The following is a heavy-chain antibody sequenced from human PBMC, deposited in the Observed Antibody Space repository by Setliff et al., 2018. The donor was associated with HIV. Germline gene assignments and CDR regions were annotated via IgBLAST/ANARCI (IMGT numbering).Heavy chain of an antibody. CDR3: ARVQMAYAAFDV. Sequence: PSETLSLTCTVSGDSISSGGYYWSWIRQHPEKGLEWIGNIYHSGNTYYNPSLKSRITMSVDTSKNQFSLKLSSVTAADTAVYYCARVQMAYAAFDVWGQGTMVTVSS. J-gene: IGHJ3*01. V-gene: IGHV4-31*03. D-gene: IGHD4-17*01. CDR1: GDSISSGGYY. CDR2: IYHSGNT.